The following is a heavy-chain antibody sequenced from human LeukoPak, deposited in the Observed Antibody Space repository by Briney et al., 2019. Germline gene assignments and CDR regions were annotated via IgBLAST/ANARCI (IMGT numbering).Heavy chain of an antibody. J-gene: IGHJ4*02. V-gene: IGHV3-7*05. Sequence: GGSLRLSCAASGFTFSSDWMSWVRQAPGKGLEWVANIQQGGSEKYYVDSVKGRFTISRDNAKNSLFLQMNSLRAEDTAVYYCARCHSSSSGDYWGQGTLVTVSS. CDR1: GFTFSSDW. CDR2: IQQGGSEK. CDR3: ARCHSSSSGDY. D-gene: IGHD6-6*01.